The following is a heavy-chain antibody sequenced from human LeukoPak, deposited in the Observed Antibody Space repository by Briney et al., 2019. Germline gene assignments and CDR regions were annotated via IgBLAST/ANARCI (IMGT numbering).Heavy chain of an antibody. CDR1: GYTFTRYY. Sequence: GASVKVSCKASGYTFTRYYMHSVRQAPGQRLEWMGWINPNSGGTNYAQKFQGRVTMTGDTSISTAYMELSRLRSDDTAVHSCARDSGERGSGSYLIAYWGQGNLFTVSS. CDR3: ARDSGERGSGSYLIAY. J-gene: IGHJ4*02. D-gene: IGHD3-10*01. CDR2: INPNSGGT. V-gene: IGHV1-2*02.